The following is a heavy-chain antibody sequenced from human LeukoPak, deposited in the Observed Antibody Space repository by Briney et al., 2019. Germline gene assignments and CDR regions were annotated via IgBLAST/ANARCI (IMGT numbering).Heavy chain of an antibody. Sequence: PSQTLSLTCSVSGASIGSHQYYWPWLRQAPEKGLEWVGFTSNTGITYYSPSLESRMAISMDTSTNQFSLRLTSVAATDTAVYFCARLASQNGQHVGGLDFWGPGRVVTVSS. CDR1: GASIGSHQYY. CDR3: ARLASQNGQHVGGLDF. CDR2: TSNTGIT. J-gene: IGHJ3*01. V-gene: IGHV4-30-4*01. D-gene: IGHD4-23*01.